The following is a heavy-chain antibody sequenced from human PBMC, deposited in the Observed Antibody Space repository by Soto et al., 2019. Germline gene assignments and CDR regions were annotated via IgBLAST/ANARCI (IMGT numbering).Heavy chain of an antibody. CDR3: ARDRLAAAGGGRRWFDP. V-gene: IGHV4-59*01. CDR1: GGSISGYF. D-gene: IGHD6-13*01. CDR2: IYSSGST. Sequence: PSETLSLTCIVSGGSISGYFWSWLRQPPGKGLEWIGYIYSSGSTNYNPSLKSRVTISVDTSKNQFSLKLSSVTAADTAVYYCARDRLAAAGGGRRWFDPWGQGTLVTVSP. J-gene: IGHJ5*02.